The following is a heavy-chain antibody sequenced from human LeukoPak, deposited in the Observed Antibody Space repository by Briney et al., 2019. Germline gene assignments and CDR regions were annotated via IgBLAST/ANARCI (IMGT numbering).Heavy chain of an antibody. CDR1: GGTFSSYA. D-gene: IGHD3-16*01. Sequence: ASVKVSCKASGGTFSSYAISWVRQAPGQGLEWMGGIIPIFGTANYAQKFQGRVTITADESTSTAYMELTSLRSDGTAVYYCARDPGTKAYTVCDYWGQGTLVTVSS. V-gene: IGHV1-69*13. CDR3: ARDPGTKAYTVCDY. J-gene: IGHJ4*02. CDR2: IIPIFGTA.